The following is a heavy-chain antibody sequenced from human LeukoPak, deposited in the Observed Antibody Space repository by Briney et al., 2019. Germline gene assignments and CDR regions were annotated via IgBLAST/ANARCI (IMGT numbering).Heavy chain of an antibody. Sequence: GGSLRLSCASSRFTFSDYYMSWIRQAPGKGLEWVSYISSSGSTIYYADSVKGRFTISRDNAKNSLYLQMNSLRAEDTAVYYCARGRVQPDAFDIWGQGTMVTVSS. CDR2: ISSSGSTI. D-gene: IGHD6-6*01. CDR3: ARGRVQPDAFDI. V-gene: IGHV3-11*04. CDR1: RFTFSDYY. J-gene: IGHJ3*02.